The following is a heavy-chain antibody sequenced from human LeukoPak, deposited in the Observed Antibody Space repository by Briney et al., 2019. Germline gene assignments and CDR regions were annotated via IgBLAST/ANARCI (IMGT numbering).Heavy chain of an antibody. CDR3: ARARYFDWLPGYYYYYMDV. Sequence: SVKVSCKASGGTFSSYAISWVRQAPGQGLEWMGGIIPIFGTANYAQKFQGRVTITADKSTSTAYMELSSLRSEDTAVYYCARARYFDWLPGYYYYYMDVWGKGTTVTISS. D-gene: IGHD3-9*01. CDR2: IIPIFGTA. J-gene: IGHJ6*03. CDR1: GGTFSSYA. V-gene: IGHV1-69*06.